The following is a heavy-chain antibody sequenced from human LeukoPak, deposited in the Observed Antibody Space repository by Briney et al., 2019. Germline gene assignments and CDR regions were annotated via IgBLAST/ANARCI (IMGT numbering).Heavy chain of an antibody. J-gene: IGHJ4*02. CDR2: ISYDGSNK. CDR3: AKDGPYSSSWRFDY. CDR1: GFTFSSYG. D-gene: IGHD6-13*01. V-gene: IGHV3-30*18. Sequence: GGSLRLSCAASGFTFSSYGMHRVRQAPGKGLEWVAVISYDGSNKYYADSVKGRFTISRDNSKNTLYLQMNSLRAEDTAVYYCAKDGPYSSSWRFDYWGQGTLVTVSS.